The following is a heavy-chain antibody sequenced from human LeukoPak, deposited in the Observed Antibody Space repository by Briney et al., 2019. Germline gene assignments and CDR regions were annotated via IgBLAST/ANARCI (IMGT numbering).Heavy chain of an antibody. CDR3: ARDVGYCSSTSCYANWFDP. J-gene: IGHJ5*02. CDR1: GYTFTSYY. D-gene: IGHD2-2*01. V-gene: IGHV1-46*01. CDR2: INPSGGST. Sequence: ASVKVSCKASGYTFTSYYMHWVRQAPGQGLEWMGIINPSGGSTSYAQKSQGRVTMTRDTSTSTVYMELSSLRSEDTAVYYCARDVGYCSSTSCYANWFDPWGQGTLVTVSS.